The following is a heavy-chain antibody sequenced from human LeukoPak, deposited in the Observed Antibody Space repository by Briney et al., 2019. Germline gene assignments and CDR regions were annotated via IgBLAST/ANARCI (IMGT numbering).Heavy chain of an antibody. CDR1: GGSISSYY. J-gene: IGHJ4*02. CDR3: ARAPPSLTVTPLFYFDY. Sequence: ESSETLSLTCTVSGGSISSYYWSWIRQPPGKGLEWIGYIYYSGSTNYNPSLKSRVTISVDTSKNQFSLKLSSVTAADTAVYYCARAPPSLTVTPLFYFDYWGQGTLVTVSS. D-gene: IGHD4-17*01. CDR2: IYYSGST. V-gene: IGHV4-59*01.